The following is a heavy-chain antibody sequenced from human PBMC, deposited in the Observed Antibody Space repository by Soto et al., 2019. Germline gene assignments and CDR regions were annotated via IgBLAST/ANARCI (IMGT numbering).Heavy chain of an antibody. CDR1: GFIFSSYA. CDR2: ISGSGDIT. Sequence: EVQLLESGGGLVQPGGSLRLSCAASGFIFSSYAMSWVRHAPGKGLEWVAVISGSGDITNYADSVKGRFTISRDNSKNTLHLQMNSLRAEDPAVYSCAKARVQLWFPFHYWGQGTLVPVSS. D-gene: IGHD5-18*01. J-gene: IGHJ4*02. V-gene: IGHV3-23*01. CDR3: AKARVQLWFPFHY.